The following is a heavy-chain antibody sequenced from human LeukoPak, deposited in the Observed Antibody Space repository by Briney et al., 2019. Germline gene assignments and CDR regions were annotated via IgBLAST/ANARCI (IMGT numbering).Heavy chain of an antibody. J-gene: IGHJ4*02. CDR2: IFPADSDT. CDR3: AIGSGWFFDY. CDR1: GYRFAIYW. V-gene: IGHV5-51*01. Sequence: GESLKISCKGSGYRFAIYWIGWVRQMPGKGLEWMGIIFPADSDTRYSPSFQGQVTISADKSISTAYLQWSSLKASDTAMFYCAIGSGWFFDYWGQGTLVTVSS. D-gene: IGHD6-19*01.